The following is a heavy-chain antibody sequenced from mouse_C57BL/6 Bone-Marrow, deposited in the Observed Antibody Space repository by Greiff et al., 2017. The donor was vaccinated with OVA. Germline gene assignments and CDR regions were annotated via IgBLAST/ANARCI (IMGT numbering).Heavy chain of an antibody. CDR2: IYPGSGNT. CDR3: LDGYYGY. D-gene: IGHD2-3*01. CDR1: GYSFTSYY. Sequence: VQVVESGPELVKPGASVKISCKASGYSFTSYYIHWVKQRPGQGLEWIGWIYPGSGNTKYNEKFKGKATLTADTSSSTAYMQLSSLTSEDSAVYYCLDGYYGYWGQGTTLTVSS. J-gene: IGHJ2*01. V-gene: IGHV1-66*01.